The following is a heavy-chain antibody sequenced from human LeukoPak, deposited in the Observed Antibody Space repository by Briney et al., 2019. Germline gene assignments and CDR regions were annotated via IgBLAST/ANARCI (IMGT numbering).Heavy chain of an antibody. D-gene: IGHD6-13*01. J-gene: IGHJ6*03. Sequence: GGSLRLSGAASGFTFSSYGMHWVRQAPGKGLEWVAVKGRFTISRDNSKNTLYLQMNSLRAEDTAVYYCARLAAAVYVGLLGYMDVWGKGTTVTVSS. CDR3: ARLAAAVYVGLLGYMDV. V-gene: IGHV3-33*01. CDR1: GFTFSSYG.